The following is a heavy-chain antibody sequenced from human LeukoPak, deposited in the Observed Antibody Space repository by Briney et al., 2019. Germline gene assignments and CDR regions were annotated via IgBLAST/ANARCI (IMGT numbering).Heavy chain of an antibody. CDR3: ARLKYGDYEPFD. CDR2: IYPADSNT. D-gene: IGHD4-17*01. Sequence: GGSLRLSCEGSGYSFTNYWIAWVRQMSGKGLEFMGFIYPADSNTRYSPSFQGQVTISADKSISTAYLQWSSLKASDTAMYYCARLKYGDYEPFDWGQGTLVTVSS. CDR1: GYSFTNYW. J-gene: IGHJ4*02. V-gene: IGHV5-51*01.